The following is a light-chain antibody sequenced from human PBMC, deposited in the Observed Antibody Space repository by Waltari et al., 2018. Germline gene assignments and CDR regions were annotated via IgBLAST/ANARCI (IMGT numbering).Light chain of an antibody. CDR3: QQSYTSPWT. CDR2: AAS. Sequence: DIQMTQSPSSLSASVGDRVTVTCRASQSIRSYLNWYQQKPGKAPKLLIYAASSLHSGVPSRFSGSGSGTDFTLTISCLQPEDFATYYCQQSYTSPWTFGQGTKVEIK. V-gene: IGKV1-39*01. CDR1: QSIRSY. J-gene: IGKJ1*01.